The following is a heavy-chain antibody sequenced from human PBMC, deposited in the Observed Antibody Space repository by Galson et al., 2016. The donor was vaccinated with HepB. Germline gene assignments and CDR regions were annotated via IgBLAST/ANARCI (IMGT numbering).Heavy chain of an antibody. D-gene: IGHD6-19*01. V-gene: IGHV3-74*01. Sequence: SLRLSCAVSGFTFSDYWTHWVRQGPGRGLMWVSRISSDGNTTTYADSVKGRFTISRDNAKNTLYLQMNSLRAEDTAMYYCTRDLATVADTWFDPWGQGTLVTVSS. J-gene: IGHJ5*02. CDR1: GFTFSDYW. CDR2: ISSDGNTT. CDR3: TRDLATVADTWFDP.